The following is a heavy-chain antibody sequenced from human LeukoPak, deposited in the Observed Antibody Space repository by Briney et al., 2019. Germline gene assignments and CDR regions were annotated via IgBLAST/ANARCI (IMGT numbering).Heavy chain of an antibody. CDR3: AKAIGRGGWRFDY. CDR2: ISGDGGST. J-gene: IGHJ4*02. D-gene: IGHD6-19*01. Sequence: GESLTLSCAPSGLTFSRYAMHWVRPPPERAREWVSLISGDGGSTYSTDSVKGQFTISRDNSKTSLSLQMNSLRTEDTALYYCAKAIGRGGWRFDYWGQGTLVTVSS. V-gene: IGHV3-43*02. CDR1: GLTFSRYA.